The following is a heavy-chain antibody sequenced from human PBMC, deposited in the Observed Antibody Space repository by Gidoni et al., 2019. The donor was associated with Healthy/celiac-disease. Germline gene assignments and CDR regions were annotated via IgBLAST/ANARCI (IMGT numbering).Heavy chain of an antibody. CDR1: GYTFTSYY. CDR3: ATVPRIDDAFDI. V-gene: IGHV1-46*03. D-gene: IGHD3-16*02. J-gene: IGHJ3*02. Sequence: QVQLVQSGAEVKKPGASVKVSCKASGYTFTSYYMHWVRQAPGQGLEWMGIINPSGGSTSYAQKFQGRVTMTRDTSTSTVYMELSSLRSEDTAVYYCATVPRIDDAFDIWGQGTMVTVSS. CDR2: INPSGGST.